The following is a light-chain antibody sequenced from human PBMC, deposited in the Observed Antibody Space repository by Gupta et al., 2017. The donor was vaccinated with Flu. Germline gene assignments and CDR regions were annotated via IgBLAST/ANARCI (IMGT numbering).Light chain of an antibody. CDR2: DAS. Sequence: DIQMTQSPSSLSASVGDRVTITCQASHYITNFLSWYQQKPGEAPKLLIYDASGLETGVPSRFSGSGSGTQCTFTISSLQPEDFATDYCQQYARLPRTFGGGTKVESK. V-gene: IGKV1-33*01. J-gene: IGKJ4*01. CDR3: QQYARLPRT. CDR1: HYITNF.